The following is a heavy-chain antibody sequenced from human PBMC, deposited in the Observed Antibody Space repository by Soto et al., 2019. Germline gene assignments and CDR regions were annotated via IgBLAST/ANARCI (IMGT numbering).Heavy chain of an antibody. D-gene: IGHD5-18*01. CDR1: GGSISSGGYY. CDR3: AKRGYSYVYGMDV. CDR2: IYYSGST. J-gene: IGHJ6*02. V-gene: IGHV4-31*03. Sequence: QVQLQESGPGLVKPSQTLSLTCTVSGGSISSGGYYWSWIRQHPGKGLEWIGYIYYSGSTYYNPSRKGRVTISVDTSKNQFSLKLSSVTAADTAVYYCAKRGYSYVYGMDVWGQGTTVTVSS.